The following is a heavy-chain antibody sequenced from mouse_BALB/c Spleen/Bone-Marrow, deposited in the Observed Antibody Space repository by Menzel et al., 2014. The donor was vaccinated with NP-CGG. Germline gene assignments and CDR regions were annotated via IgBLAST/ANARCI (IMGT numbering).Heavy chain of an antibody. CDR1: GFTFTDYY. V-gene: IGHV7-3*02. Sequence: EVKLMESGGGLVQPGGSLRLSCTTSGFTFTDYYMSWVRQPPGKALEWLGFIRNKANGYTTEYSASVKGRFTISRDSSQSILYLQMNTLRAEDSATYYCARTTGTPYLDYWGQGTTLTVSS. J-gene: IGHJ2*01. CDR3: ARTTGTPYLDY. D-gene: IGHD4-1*02. CDR2: IRNKANGYTT.